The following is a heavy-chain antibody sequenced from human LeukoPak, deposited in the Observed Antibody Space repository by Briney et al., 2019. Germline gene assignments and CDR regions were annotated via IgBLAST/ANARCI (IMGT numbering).Heavy chain of an antibody. J-gene: IGHJ4*02. D-gene: IGHD5-12*01. CDR2: IYYSGST. Sequence: SETLSLTCTVSGGSISSYYWSWIRQPPGKGLEWIGYIYYSGSTNYNPSLKSRVTISVDTSKNQFSLKLSSVTAADTAVYYCARDALERGYSGYVFDYWGQGTLVTVSS. V-gene: IGHV4-59*12. CDR1: GGSISSYY. CDR3: ARDALERGYSGYVFDY.